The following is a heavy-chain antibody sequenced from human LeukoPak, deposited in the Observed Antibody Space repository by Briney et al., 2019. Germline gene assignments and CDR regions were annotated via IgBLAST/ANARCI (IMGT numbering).Heavy chain of an antibody. CDR2: IRYDGSNK. CDR3: AKPKTTVTTTFDY. D-gene: IGHD4-17*01. V-gene: IGHV3-30*02. J-gene: IGHJ4*02. Sequence: GGSLRLSCAASGFTFSSYGMHWVRQAPGKGLEWVAFIRYDGSNKYYADSVKGRFTISRDNSKNTLYLQMNSLRAEDTAVHYCAKPKTTVTTTFDYWGQGTLVTVSS. CDR1: GFTFSSYG.